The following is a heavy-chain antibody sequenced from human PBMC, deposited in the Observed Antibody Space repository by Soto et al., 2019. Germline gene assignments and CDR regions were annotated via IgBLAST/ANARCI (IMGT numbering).Heavy chain of an antibody. J-gene: IGHJ6*02. Sequence: ASVKVSCKASGYTFTGYYMHWVRQAPGQGLEWMGWINPNSGGTNYAQKFQGRVTMTRDTSISTAYMELSRLRSEDTAVYYCARETAMVKGYYYGMDVWGQGTTVTVSS. CDR2: INPNSGGT. V-gene: IGHV1-2*02. CDR3: ARETAMVKGYYYGMDV. CDR1: GYTFTGYY. D-gene: IGHD5-18*01.